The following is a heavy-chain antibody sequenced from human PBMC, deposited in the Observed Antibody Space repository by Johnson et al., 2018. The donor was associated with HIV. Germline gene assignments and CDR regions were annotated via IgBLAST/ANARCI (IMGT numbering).Heavy chain of an antibody. V-gene: IGHV3-66*01. CDR3: TICITMIVVVTTDAFDI. CDR1: GFTVSSNY. D-gene: IGHD3-22*01. J-gene: IGHJ3*02. CDR2: IYSGGST. Sequence: VQLVESGGGLVQPGGSLRLSCAASGFTVSSNYMSWVRQAPGKGLEWVSVIYSGGSTYYADSVKGRFTISRDDSKNTLYLQMNSLKTEDTAVYYCTICITMIVVVTTDAFDIWGQGTMVTVSS.